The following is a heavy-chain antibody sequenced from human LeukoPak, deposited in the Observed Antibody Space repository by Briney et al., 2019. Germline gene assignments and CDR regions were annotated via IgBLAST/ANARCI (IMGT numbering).Heavy chain of an antibody. CDR2: ISWNSGSI. Sequence: QTGGSLRLSCAASGFTFDDYAMHWVRQAPGKGLEWVSGISWNSGSIGYADSVKGRFTISRDNAKNSLYLQMNTLRAEDTAVYYCASLTHGRDWGQGTLVTVSS. CDR3: ASLTHGRD. D-gene: IGHD1-26*01. V-gene: IGHV3-9*01. CDR1: GFTFDDYA. J-gene: IGHJ1*01.